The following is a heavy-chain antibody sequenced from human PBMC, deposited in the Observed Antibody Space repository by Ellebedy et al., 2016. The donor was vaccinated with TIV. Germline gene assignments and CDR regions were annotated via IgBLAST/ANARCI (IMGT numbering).Heavy chain of an antibody. V-gene: IGHV3-23*01. D-gene: IGHD4-17*01. CDR3: VKEGGNGDHPTTFDC. Sequence: GESLKISCAASGFTFSNYAMSWVRQAPGKGLEWVSAITGNGINTYHTDSVKGRFTISRDNSKNTLYLQMNSLRAEDTALYYCVKEGGNGDHPTTFDCWGHGTLVTVSS. CDR2: ITGNGINT. J-gene: IGHJ4*01. CDR1: GFTFSNYA.